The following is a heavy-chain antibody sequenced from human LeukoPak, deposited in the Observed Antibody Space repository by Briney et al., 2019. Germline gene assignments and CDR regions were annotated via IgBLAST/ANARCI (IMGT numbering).Heavy chain of an antibody. CDR3: ATHTYYYSSGSFAY. J-gene: IGHJ4*02. V-gene: IGHV1-8*01. CDR2: MNPGSGNT. D-gene: IGHD3-10*01. Sequence: ASVKVSCKASGYTFTSYDINWVRQATGRGPEWMGWMNPGSGNTGYAQGFQGRVTMTRDTSTNTAYLELSSLRSEDTAVYYCATHTYYYSSGSFAYWGQGTLVTVSS. CDR1: GYTFTSYD.